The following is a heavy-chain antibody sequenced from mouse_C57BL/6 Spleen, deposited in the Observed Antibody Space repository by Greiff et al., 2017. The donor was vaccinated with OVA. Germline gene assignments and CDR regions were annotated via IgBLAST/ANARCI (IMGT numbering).Heavy chain of an antibody. CDR2: ISSGGDYI. Sequence: EVHLVESGEGLVKPGGSLKLSCAASGFTFSSYAMSWVRQTPEKRLEWVAYISSGGDYINYEDTVKGRVTISRDNARNTLNLQMSSLKSDDTAMYYCTRCTTVPDFDYWGQGTTLTVSS. D-gene: IGHD1-1*01. CDR3: TRCTTVPDFDY. J-gene: IGHJ2*01. CDR1: GFTFSSYA. V-gene: IGHV5-9-1*02.